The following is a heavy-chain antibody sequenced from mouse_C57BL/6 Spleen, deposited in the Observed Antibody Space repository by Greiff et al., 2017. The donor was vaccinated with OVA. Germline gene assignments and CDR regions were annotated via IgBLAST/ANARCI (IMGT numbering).Heavy chain of an antibody. D-gene: IGHD2-3*01. CDR2: ISSGSSTI. Sequence: EVKLMESGGGLVKPGGSLKLSCAASGFTFSDYGMHWVRQAPEKGLEWVAYISSGSSTIYYADTVKGRFTISRDNAKNTLFLQMTSLRSEDTAMYYCARGDGSWYFDVWGTGTTVTVSS. CDR3: ARGDGSWYFDV. CDR1: GFTFSDYG. V-gene: IGHV5-17*01. J-gene: IGHJ1*03.